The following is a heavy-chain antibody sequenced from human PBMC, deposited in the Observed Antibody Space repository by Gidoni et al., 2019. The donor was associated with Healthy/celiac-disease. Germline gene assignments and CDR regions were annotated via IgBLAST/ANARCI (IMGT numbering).Heavy chain of an antibody. CDR1: GGTFSSYA. J-gene: IGHJ6*03. CDR2: IIPIFGTA. Sequence: QVQLVQSGAEVKKPGSSVKVSCKASGGTFSSYAISWVRQAPGQGLEWMGGIIPIFGTANYAQKFQGRVTITADESTSTAYMELSSLRSEDTAVYYCARKGLDDYYDSSGYREYYYYYYMDVWGKGTTVTVSS. CDR3: ARKGLDDYYDSSGYREYYYYYYMDV. D-gene: IGHD3-22*01. V-gene: IGHV1-69*01.